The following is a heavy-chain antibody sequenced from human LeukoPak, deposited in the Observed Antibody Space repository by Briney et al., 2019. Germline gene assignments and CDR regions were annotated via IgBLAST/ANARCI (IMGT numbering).Heavy chain of an antibody. Sequence: SETLSLTCAVYGGSFSGYYWSWIRQPPGKGLEWIGEINHSGSTNYNPSLKSRVTISVDTSKNQFFLKLSSVTAADTAVYYCASHNYDFWSGTYFTFDYWGQGTLVTVSS. CDR1: GGSFSGYY. CDR2: INHSGST. D-gene: IGHD3-3*01. V-gene: IGHV4-34*01. J-gene: IGHJ4*02. CDR3: ASHNYDFWSGTYFTFDY.